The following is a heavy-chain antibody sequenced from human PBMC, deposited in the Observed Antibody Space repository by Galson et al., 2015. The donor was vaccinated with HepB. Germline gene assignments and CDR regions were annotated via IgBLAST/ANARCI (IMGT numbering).Heavy chain of an antibody. V-gene: IGHV1-46*01. D-gene: IGHD6-19*01. CDR2: INPSGGST. Sequence: SVKVSCKASRYTFTSYYMHWVRQAPGQGLEWMGIINPSGGSTTYAQKFQGRVTMTRDTSTSTVYMEVSSLRSEDTAVYYCARPLYSSGWYSGYYYGMDVWGQGTTVTVSS. J-gene: IGHJ6*02. CDR3: ARPLYSSGWYSGYYYGMDV. CDR1: RYTFTSYY.